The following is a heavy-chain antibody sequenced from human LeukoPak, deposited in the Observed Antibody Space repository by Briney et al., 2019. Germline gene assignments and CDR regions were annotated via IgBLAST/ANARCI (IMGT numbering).Heavy chain of an antibody. CDR1: GFAFSSYE. V-gene: IGHV3-48*03. Sequence: GGSLRLSCAASGFAFSSYEMNWVRQAPGKGLEWVSYISSSGSTIYYADSVKGRFTISRDNAKNSLYPQMNSLRAEDTAVYYCARDRAVAGDFDYWGQGTLVTVSS. CDR3: ARDRAVAGDFDY. D-gene: IGHD7-27*01. J-gene: IGHJ4*02. CDR2: ISSSGSTI.